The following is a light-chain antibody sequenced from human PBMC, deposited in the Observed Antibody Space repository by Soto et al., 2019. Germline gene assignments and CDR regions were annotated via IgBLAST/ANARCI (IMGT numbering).Light chain of an antibody. CDR1: QKISSY. V-gene: IGKV1-39*01. CDR3: QQSYTSPRFT. CDR2: AAS. Sequence: DIQMTQSPSSLSASVGDRITITCRASQKISSYLNWYQQKPGRAPKLLIYAASSLQSGVPSRFSGSGSGTDFSLTISSLQPEDFTTYYCQQSYTSPRFTFGQGTKLEI. J-gene: IGKJ2*01.